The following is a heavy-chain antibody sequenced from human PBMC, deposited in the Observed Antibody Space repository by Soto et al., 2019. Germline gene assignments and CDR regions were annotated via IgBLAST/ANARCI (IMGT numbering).Heavy chain of an antibody. Sequence: ASVKGSCPASGYTFTAYYMHWVRQAPGQGLEWMGWINPNSGGTYHAQNFQGRVTMTRDTSTTTAYMELASLRSDDTAVYYCARGGGRGYMALDTRGHVPLVTVAS. D-gene: IGHD5-12*01. CDR3: ARGGGRGYMALDT. CDR1: GYTFTAYY. V-gene: IGHV1-2*02. CDR2: INPNSGGT. J-gene: IGHJ5*01.